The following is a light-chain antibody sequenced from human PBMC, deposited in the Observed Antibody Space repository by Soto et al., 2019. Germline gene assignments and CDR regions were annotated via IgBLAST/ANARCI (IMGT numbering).Light chain of an antibody. J-gene: IGLJ1*01. V-gene: IGLV2-14*03. CDR2: DVA. CDR1: SSDAGGSNF. Sequence: QSVLTQPASVSDSPGQSITSSCTGTSSDAGGSNFVSWYQQHPGKPPKPIIYDVANRPSGVSNRFSGSKSGSTASLIISRLQTEDEADYYCVSYTSSTTYVFGTGTKLTVL. CDR3: VSYTSSTTYV.